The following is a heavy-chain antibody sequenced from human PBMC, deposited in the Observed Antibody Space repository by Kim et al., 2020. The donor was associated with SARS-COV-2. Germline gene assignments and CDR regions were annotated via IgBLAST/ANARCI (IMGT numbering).Heavy chain of an antibody. J-gene: IGHJ4*02. Sequence: YYADSWKGRFTISSDNSKSTLYLQMNSLRAEDTAVYYCARPYYDSSGYQYWGQGTLVTVSS. V-gene: IGHV3-53*01. CDR3: ARPYYDSSGYQY. D-gene: IGHD3-22*01.